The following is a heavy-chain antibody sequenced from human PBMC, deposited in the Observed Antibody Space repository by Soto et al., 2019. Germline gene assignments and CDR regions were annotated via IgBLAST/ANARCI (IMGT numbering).Heavy chain of an antibody. D-gene: IGHD2-21*02. CDR3: ARESGDWPLNWFDP. CDR1: GDSFYNHG. V-gene: IGHV3-74*01. CDR2: ITSDGKSK. J-gene: IGHJ5*02. Sequence: GSPGLACAASGDSFYNHGVHWVRKSTAEGLVWVSRITSDGKSKAYAESVKGRFAISRDNAKNTLYLQMNGLTAEDTAVYYCARESGDWPLNWFDPWCQGTLVTVSS.